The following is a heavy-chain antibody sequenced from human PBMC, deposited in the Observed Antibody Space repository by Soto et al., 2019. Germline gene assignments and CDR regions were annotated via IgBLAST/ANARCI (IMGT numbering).Heavy chain of an antibody. CDR1: GGSISSRSYY. D-gene: IGHD6-19*01. CDR3: GREIFSAYSSGHLDY. V-gene: IGHV4-39*02. J-gene: IGHJ4*02. Sequence: SETLSLTCTVSGGSISSRSYYWGWIRQPPGKGLEWIGSIYYSGSTYYNPSLKSRVTISVDTSKNQFSLKLSSVAAADTAVYYCGREIFSAYSSGHLDYWGQGTLVTVSS. CDR2: IYYSGST.